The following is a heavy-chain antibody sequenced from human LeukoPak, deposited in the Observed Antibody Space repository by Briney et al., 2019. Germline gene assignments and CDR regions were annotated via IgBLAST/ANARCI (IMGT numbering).Heavy chain of an antibody. V-gene: IGHV4-59*12. J-gene: IGHJ5*02. CDR1: GGSNSSYY. D-gene: IGHD2-2*01. Sequence: PSETLSLTCTVSGGSNSSYYWSWIRQPPGKGLEWIGYIYYSGSTNYNPSLKSRVTISVDTSKNQFSLKLSSVTAADTAVYYCARDSGLYCSSTSCYATWFDPWGQGTLVTVSS. CDR2: IYYSGST. CDR3: ARDSGLYCSSTSCYATWFDP.